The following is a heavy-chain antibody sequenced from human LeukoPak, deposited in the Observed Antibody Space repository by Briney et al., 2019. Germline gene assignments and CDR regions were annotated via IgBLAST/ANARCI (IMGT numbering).Heavy chain of an antibody. J-gene: IGHJ4*02. CDR2: ISGSGGST. Sequence: GGSLRLSCAASGFTFSSYAMSWVRQAPGKGLEWVSAISGSGGSTYYADSVKGRFTISRDNSKNTLYLQMNSLRAEDTAVYFCAKGDCGGTCLLIDNWGQGTLVTVSS. D-gene: IGHD2-15*01. CDR3: AKGDCGGTCLLIDN. CDR1: GFTFSSYA. V-gene: IGHV3-23*01.